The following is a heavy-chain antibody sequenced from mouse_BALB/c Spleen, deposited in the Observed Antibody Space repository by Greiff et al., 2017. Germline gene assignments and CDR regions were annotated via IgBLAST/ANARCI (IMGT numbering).Heavy chain of an antibody. CDR2: IDPENGNT. D-gene: IGHD2-3*01. J-gene: IGHJ4*01. V-gene: IGHV14-1*02. Sequence: EVQLKESGAELVRPGALVKLSCKASGFNIKDYYMHWVKQRPEQGLEWIGWIDPENGNTIYDPKFQGKASITADTSSNTAYLQLSSLTSEDTAVYYCAPYDGYAMDYWGQGTSVTVSS. CDR3: APYDGYAMDY. CDR1: GFNIKDYY.